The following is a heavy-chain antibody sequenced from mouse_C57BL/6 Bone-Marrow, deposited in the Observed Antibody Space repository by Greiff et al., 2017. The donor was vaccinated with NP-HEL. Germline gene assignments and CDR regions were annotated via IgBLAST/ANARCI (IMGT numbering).Heavy chain of an antibody. CDR1: GFTFSSYA. D-gene: IGHD2-4*01. Sequence: EVKLVESGGGLVKPGGSLKLSCAASGFTFSSYAMSWVRQTPEKRLEWVATISDGGSYTYYPDNVKGRFTISRDNAKNNLYLQMSHLKSEDTAMYYCARVYDYDGACFAYWGQGTLVTVSA. J-gene: IGHJ3*01. V-gene: IGHV5-4*03. CDR2: ISDGGSYT. CDR3: ARVYDYDGACFAY.